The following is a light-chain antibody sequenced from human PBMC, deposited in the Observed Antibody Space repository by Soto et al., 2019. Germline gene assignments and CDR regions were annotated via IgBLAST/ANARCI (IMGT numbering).Light chain of an antibody. CDR3: QQYYSTPLT. CDR2: WAS. J-gene: IGKJ4*01. V-gene: IGKV4-1*01. Sequence: DIVMTQSPDSLAVSLGERATINCKSSQSVLYSSNNKNYLVWYQQKPGQPPKLLIYWASTRESGVPDRFSGSRSGTDFTLTISSLQAEDVAVYYFQQYYSTPLTFGGGTKVEI. CDR1: QSVLYSSNNKNY.